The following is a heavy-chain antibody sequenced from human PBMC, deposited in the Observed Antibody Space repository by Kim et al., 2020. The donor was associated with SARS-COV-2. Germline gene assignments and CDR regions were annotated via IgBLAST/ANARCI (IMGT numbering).Heavy chain of an antibody. CDR3: AKDSLPYGDYDWFDP. D-gene: IGHD4-17*01. V-gene: IGHV3-9*01. CDR1: GFTFDDYA. Sequence: GGSLRLSCAASGFTFDDYAMHWVRQAPGKGLEWVSGISWNSGSIGYADSVKGRFTISRENAKNSLYLQMNSLRAEDTALYYCAKDSLPYGDYDWFDPWGQGTLVTVSS. CDR2: ISWNSGSI. J-gene: IGHJ5*02.